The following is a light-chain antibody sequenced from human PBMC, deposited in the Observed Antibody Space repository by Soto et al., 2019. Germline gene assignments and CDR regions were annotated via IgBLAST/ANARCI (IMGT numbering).Light chain of an antibody. CDR1: SSDVGAYNY. V-gene: IGLV2-8*01. CDR2: EVT. CDR3: SSCASSNTWV. J-gene: IGLJ3*02. Sequence: QSALTQPPSASGSPGQSVTISCTGTSSDVGAYNYVSWYQQHAGKAHKLVIYEVTKRPSGVPDRFSGSKSANTASLTVTGLQAEDEADYYSSSCASSNTWVFGGGTKLTVL.